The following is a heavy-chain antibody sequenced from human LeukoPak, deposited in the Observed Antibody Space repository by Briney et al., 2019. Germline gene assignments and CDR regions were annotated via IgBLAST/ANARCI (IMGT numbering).Heavy chain of an antibody. J-gene: IGHJ1*01. V-gene: IGHV4-59*08. CDR2: SYYSGST. CDR1: GGSISSYY. D-gene: IGHD3-22*01. CDR3: ARGVSYYDSSGYYNEYFQH. Sequence: SETLSLTCTVPGGSISSYYWSWIRHPPGKGLEWVGYSYYSGSTNYNPSLKSRVTISVDTSKTQFSLKLSSVTAADTAVYYCARGVSYYDSSGYYNEYFQHWGQGTLVTVSS.